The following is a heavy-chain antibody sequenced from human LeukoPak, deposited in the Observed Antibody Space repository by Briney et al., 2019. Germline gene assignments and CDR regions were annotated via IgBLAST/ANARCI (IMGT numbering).Heavy chain of an antibody. CDR2: IYTSGST. D-gene: IGHD2-15*01. CDR1: GVSMSSYY. V-gene: IGHV4-4*07. J-gene: IGHJ6*02. Sequence: KPSETLSLTCPVSGVSMSSYYWSWVRQPAGKGLEWLGRIYTSGSTNYNPSLKTRVTMSVDTANNQFSLKLGSVTAADTAVYYCARVVVGQTYYYYYYGMYVWGQVTTVTVS. CDR3: ARVVVGQTYYYYYYGMYV.